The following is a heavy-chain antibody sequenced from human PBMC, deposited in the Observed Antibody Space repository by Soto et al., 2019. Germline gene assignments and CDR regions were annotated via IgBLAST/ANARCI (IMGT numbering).Heavy chain of an antibody. CDR3: ARTNYYDSSGYYDY. J-gene: IGHJ4*02. V-gene: IGHV4-59*05. CDR2: IYYSGST. D-gene: IGHD3-22*01. Sequence: SETLSLTCTVSGGSISSYYWSWIRQPPGKGLEWIGSIYYSGSTYYNPSLKSRVTISVDTSKNQFSLKLSSVTAADTAVYYCARTNYYDSSGYYDYWGQGTLVTVSS. CDR1: GGSISSYY.